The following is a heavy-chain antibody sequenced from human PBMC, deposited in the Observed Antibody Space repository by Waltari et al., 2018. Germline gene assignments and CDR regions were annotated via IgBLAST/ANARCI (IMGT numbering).Heavy chain of an antibody. Sequence: VQLMESGGGLVQPGGSLRLSCAASGFTFSSFEMSWVRQAPGKGLELGAYITSSGSTIYTADCVKGRFTITRDNAMDSLYLQMNSLRAEDTAVYFCARALGTTVTTAGGYWGQGTLVTVSS. CDR2: ITSSGSTI. CDR1: GFTFSSFE. V-gene: IGHV3-48*03. J-gene: IGHJ4*02. D-gene: IGHD4-17*01. CDR3: ARALGTTVTTAGGY.